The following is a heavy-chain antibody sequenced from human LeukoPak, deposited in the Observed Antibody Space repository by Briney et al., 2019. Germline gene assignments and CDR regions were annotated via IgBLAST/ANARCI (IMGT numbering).Heavy chain of an antibody. D-gene: IGHD2/OR15-2a*01. Sequence: SETLSLTCTVSGGSISSSSYYWGWIRQPPGKGLEWIGSIYYSGSTNYNPSLKSRVTISVDTSKNQFSLKLSSVTAADTAVYYCARGQFSLRSKSYYMDVWGKGTTVTVSS. CDR2: IYYSGST. CDR3: ARGQFSLRSKSYYMDV. V-gene: IGHV4-39*07. J-gene: IGHJ6*03. CDR1: GGSISSSSYY.